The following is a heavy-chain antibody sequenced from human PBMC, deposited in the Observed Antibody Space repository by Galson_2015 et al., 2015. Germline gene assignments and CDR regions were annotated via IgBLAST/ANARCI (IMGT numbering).Heavy chain of an antibody. V-gene: IGHV3-30-3*01. J-gene: IGHJ3*02. D-gene: IGHD5-24*01. CDR1: GFTFSSYA. Sequence: SLRLSCAASGFTFSSYAMHWVRQAPGKGLEWVAVISYDGSNKYYADSVKGRFTISRDNSKNTLYLQMNSLRAEDTAVYYCARDPVTSVEMATKSTGDAFDIWGQGTMVTVSS. CDR3: ARDPVTSVEMATKSTGDAFDI. CDR2: ISYDGSNK.